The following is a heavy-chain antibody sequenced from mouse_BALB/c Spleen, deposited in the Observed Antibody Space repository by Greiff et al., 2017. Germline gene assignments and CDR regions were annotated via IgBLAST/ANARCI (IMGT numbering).Heavy chain of an antibody. CDR2: ISSGSSTI. J-gene: IGHJ3*01. CDR1: GFTFSSFG. CDR3: ARGDITTVVAPPFAY. Sequence: EVHLVESGGGLVQPGGSRKLSCAASGFTFSSFGMHWVRQAPEKGLEWVAYISSGSSTIYYADTVKGRFTISRDNPKNTLFLQMTSLRSEDTAMYYCARGDITTVVAPPFAYWGQGTLVTVSA. V-gene: IGHV5-17*02. D-gene: IGHD1-1*01.